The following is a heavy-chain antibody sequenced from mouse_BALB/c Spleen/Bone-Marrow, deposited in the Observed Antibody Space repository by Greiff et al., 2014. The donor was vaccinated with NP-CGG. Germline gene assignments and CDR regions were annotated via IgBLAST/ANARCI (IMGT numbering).Heavy chain of an antibody. CDR1: GFTFTDYY. V-gene: IGHV7-3*02. D-gene: IGHD1-1*01. CDR3: ARVTTAWFAY. Sequence: EVKLVESGGGLVQPGGSLRLSCATSGFTFTDYYMSWARQPPGKALEWLGFIRNKANGYTTEYSASVKGRFTISRDNSQSILYLQMNTLRAEDSATYYCARVTTAWFAYWGQGTLVTVSA. J-gene: IGHJ3*01. CDR2: IRNKANGYTT.